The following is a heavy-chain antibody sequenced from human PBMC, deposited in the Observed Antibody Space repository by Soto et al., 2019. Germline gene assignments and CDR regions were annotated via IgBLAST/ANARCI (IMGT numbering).Heavy chain of an antibody. J-gene: IGHJ5*02. Sequence: ASVKVSCKASGGTFGSDAITWVRQAPGQGLEWVGRIIPIFGTTNYAQNLQGRATISADKSTLTSYMELHSLTSDDTALYYCARDRTDSGYYTNWLDPWGQGTQVTVSA. CDR3: ARDRTDSGYYTNWLDP. CDR2: IIPIFGTT. V-gene: IGHV1-69*06. CDR1: GGTFGSDA. D-gene: IGHD3-22*01.